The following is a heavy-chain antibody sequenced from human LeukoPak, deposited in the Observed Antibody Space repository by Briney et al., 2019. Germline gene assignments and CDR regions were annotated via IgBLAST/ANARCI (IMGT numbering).Heavy chain of an antibody. V-gene: IGHV3-23*01. Sequence: GGSLRLSCAASRFTFSNFWMSWVRQTPGKGLEWASGISGSGDSTYYADSVKGRFTISRDNSKNTLYLQMNSLRAEDTAVYSCTRTRGCSSTSCYADYWGQGTLVTVSS. CDR3: TRTRGCSSTSCYADY. CDR1: RFTFSNFW. CDR2: ISGSGDST. D-gene: IGHD2-2*01. J-gene: IGHJ4*02.